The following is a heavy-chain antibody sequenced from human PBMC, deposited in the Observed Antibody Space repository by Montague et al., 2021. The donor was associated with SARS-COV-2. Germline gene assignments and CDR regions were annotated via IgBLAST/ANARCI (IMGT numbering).Heavy chain of an antibody. D-gene: IGHD3-10*01. CDR2: IHHSGGT. Sequence: SETLSLTCGVSGDSITSTNWWSWVRQPPGKGLEWIGEIHHSGGTNYNPSLKSRVTISLDQSKNQFSLRLTSVTASDTAIYYCARSAMIRGVFTSWFDPWGQGTLVTVSS. J-gene: IGHJ5*02. CDR3: ARSAMIRGVFTSWFDP. CDR1: GDSITSTNW. V-gene: IGHV4-4*02.